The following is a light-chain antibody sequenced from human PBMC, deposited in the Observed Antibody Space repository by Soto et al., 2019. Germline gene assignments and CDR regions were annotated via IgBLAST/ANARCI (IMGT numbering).Light chain of an antibody. CDR3: QQRHSYPIT. Sequence: EIVLTQSPATLSLSPGERATLSCRASQSISFYLTWYQHKPGQAPRLLIYDASNRATGIPARFSGSGSGTEFTLTISSLQPEDFATYYCQQRHSYPITFGQGTRLEI. J-gene: IGKJ5*01. V-gene: IGKV3-11*01. CDR1: QSISFY. CDR2: DAS.